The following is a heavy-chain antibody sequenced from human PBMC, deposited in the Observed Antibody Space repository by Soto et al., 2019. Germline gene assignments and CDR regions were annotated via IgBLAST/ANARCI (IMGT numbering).Heavy chain of an antibody. V-gene: IGHV4-31*03. D-gene: IGHD2-21*02. Sequence: SETLSLTCTVSGGSISSGGYYWSWIRQHPGKGLKWIGYIYYSGSTYYNPSLKSRVTISVDTSKNQFSLKLSSVTAADTAVYYCARDSAYCGGDCSKTIWYLDLWGRGTLVTVSS. CDR3: ARDSAYCGGDCSKTIWYLDL. CDR1: GGSISSGGYY. CDR2: IYYSGST. J-gene: IGHJ2*01.